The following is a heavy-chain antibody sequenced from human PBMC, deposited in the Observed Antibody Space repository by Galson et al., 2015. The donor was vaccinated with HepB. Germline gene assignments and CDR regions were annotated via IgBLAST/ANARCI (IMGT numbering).Heavy chain of an antibody. CDR1: GFSVRSKY. Sequence: SLRLSCAASGFSVRSKYMSWVRQAPGKGLEWISITYSGGSTDYADSVKGRFTISRDNSKNTLYLQMNSLRAEDTAVYYCARAGPIDYWGQGTLVTVSS. V-gene: IGHV3-53*01. J-gene: IGHJ4*02. CDR3: ARAGPIDY. CDR2: TYSGGST.